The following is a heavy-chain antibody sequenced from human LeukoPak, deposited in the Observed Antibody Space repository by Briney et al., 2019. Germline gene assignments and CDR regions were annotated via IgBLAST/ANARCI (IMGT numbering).Heavy chain of an antibody. J-gene: IGHJ4*02. CDR2: IKQDGSEE. V-gene: IGHV3-7*01. Sequence: GGSLRLSCAASGFTFSSYWMSWVRQAPGKGLEWVANIKQDGSEENYVDSVKGRFTISRDNAKNSLHLQMNSLRAEDTAVYFCAREGGWGSPAGYWGQGTLVTVSS. CDR3: AREGGWGSPAGY. D-gene: IGHD2-2*01. CDR1: GFTFSSYW.